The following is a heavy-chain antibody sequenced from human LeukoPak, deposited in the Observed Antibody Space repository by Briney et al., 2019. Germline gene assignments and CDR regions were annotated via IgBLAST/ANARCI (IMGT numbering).Heavy chain of an antibody. J-gene: IGHJ4*02. D-gene: IGHD3-22*01. Sequence: SVKVSCKASGGTFSSYAISWARQAPGQGLEWMGGIIPIFGTANYAQKFQGRVTIITDESTSTAYMELSSLRSEDTAVYYCARPFSPYYDSSGYYFDYWGQGTLVTVSS. CDR2: IIPIFGTA. CDR1: GGTFSSYA. CDR3: ARPFSPYYDSSGYYFDY. V-gene: IGHV1-69*05.